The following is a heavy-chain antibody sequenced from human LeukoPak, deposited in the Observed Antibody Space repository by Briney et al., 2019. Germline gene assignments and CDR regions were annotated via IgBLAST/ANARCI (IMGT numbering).Heavy chain of an antibody. Sequence: ASGPGLVKPTQTLTLTCTFSGFSLSTSGMCVSWIRQPPGKALEWLARIDWDDDKYYSTSLKTRLTISKDTSKNQVVLTMTNMDPVDTATYYCARILDNDSSGYYVFDYWGQGTLVTVSS. CDR3: ARILDNDSSGYYVFDY. CDR2: IDWDDDK. V-gene: IGHV2-70*11. CDR1: GFSLSTSGMC. D-gene: IGHD3-22*01. J-gene: IGHJ4*02.